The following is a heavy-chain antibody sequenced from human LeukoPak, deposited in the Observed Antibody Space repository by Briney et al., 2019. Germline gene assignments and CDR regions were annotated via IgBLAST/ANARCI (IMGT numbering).Heavy chain of an antibody. J-gene: IGHJ4*02. D-gene: IGHD3-22*01. CDR2: INPNSGGT. CDR1: GYTFTGYY. V-gene: IGHV1-2*02. CDR3: ARGGAYYYDSSGYHPDDY. Sequence: GASVKVSCKASGYTFTGYYMHWVRQAPGQGLEWMGWINPNSGGTNYAQKFQGRVTMTRDTSISTAYMELSRLRSDDTAVYYCARGGAYYYDSSGYHPDDYWGQGTLVTVSS.